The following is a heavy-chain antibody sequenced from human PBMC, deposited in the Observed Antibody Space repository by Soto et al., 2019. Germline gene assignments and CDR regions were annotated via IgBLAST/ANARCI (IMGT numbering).Heavy chain of an antibody. CDR3: AATSLRFLEWLSDYFDY. CDR1: GFTFTSSA. Sequence: SVKVSCKASGFTFTSSAVQWVRQARGQRLEWIGWIVVGSGNTNYAQKFQERVTITRDMSTSTAYMELSSLRSEDTAVYYCAATSLRFLEWLSDYFDYWGQGTLVTVSS. J-gene: IGHJ4*02. V-gene: IGHV1-58*01. CDR2: IVVGSGNT. D-gene: IGHD3-3*01.